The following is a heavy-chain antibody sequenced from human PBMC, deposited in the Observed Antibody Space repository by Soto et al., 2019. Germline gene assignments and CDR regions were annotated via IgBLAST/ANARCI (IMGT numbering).Heavy chain of an antibody. CDR2: IYYSGST. D-gene: IGHD6-13*01. CDR3: ASRYSSSWLDYYGMDV. V-gene: IGHV4-39*01. Sequence: SETLSLTXTVSGGSISSSSYYWGWIRQPPGKGLEWIGSIYYSGSTYYNPSLKSRVTISVDTSKNQFSLKLSSVTAADTAVYYGASRYSSSWLDYYGMDVWGQGTTVTVSS. CDR1: GGSISSSSYY. J-gene: IGHJ6*02.